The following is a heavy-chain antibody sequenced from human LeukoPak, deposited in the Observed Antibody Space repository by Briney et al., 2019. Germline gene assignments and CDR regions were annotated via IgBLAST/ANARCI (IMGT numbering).Heavy chain of an antibody. CDR1: GYTFTGYY. CDR3: ARSPDILTGENFDY. J-gene: IGHJ4*02. D-gene: IGHD3-9*01. Sequence: ASVKVSCKTSGYTFTGYYMHWVRQAPGQGLEWMGWINPNSGGTNYAQKFQGRVTMTRDTSISTAYMELSRLRSDDTAVYYCARSPDILTGENFDYWGQGTLVTVSS. V-gene: IGHV1-2*02. CDR2: INPNSGGT.